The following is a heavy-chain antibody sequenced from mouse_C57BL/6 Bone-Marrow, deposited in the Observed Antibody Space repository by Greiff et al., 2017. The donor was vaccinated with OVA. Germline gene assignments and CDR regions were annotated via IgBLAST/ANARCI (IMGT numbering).Heavy chain of an antibody. CDR1: GFTFSDYG. J-gene: IGHJ1*03. Sequence: EVKLMESGGGLVKPGGSLKLSCAASGFTFSDYGMHWVRQAPEKGLEWVAYISSGSSTIYYADTVKGRFTISRDNAKNTLFLQMTSLRSEDTAMDYCATHGSFLDWYFDVWGTGTTVTVSS. CDR3: ATHGSFLDWYFDV. D-gene: IGHD1-1*01. V-gene: IGHV5-17*01. CDR2: ISSGSSTI.